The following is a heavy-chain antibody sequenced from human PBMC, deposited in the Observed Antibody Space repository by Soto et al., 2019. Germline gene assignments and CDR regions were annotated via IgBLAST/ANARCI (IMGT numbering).Heavy chain of an antibody. D-gene: IGHD6-19*01. V-gene: IGHV4-61*01. CDR3: AGGQWSPMGLYYYYYGMDV. CDR2: IYYSGST. CDR1: GGSVSSGSYC. Sequence: SETLSLTCTVSGGSVSSGSYCWSWIRQPPGKGLEWIGYIYYSGSTNYNPSLKSRVTISVDTSKNQFSLKLSSVTAADTAVYYCAGGQWSPMGLYYYYYGMDVWGQGTTVTVSS. J-gene: IGHJ6*02.